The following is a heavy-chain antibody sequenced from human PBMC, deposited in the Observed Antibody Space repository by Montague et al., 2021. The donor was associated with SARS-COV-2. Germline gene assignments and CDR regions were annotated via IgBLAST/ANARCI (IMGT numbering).Heavy chain of an antibody. CDR3: ARGDYWGSLDY. CDR2: ISTISSYI. D-gene: IGHD7-27*01. V-gene: IGHV3-21*01. Sequence: SLRLSCAASGFTFSSYSMNWVRQAPGKGLEWVSSISTISSYIYYADSVKGRFTISRDNAKNSLYLQMNSLRAEDTAVYYCARGDYWGSLDYWGQGTLATVSS. CDR1: GFTFSSYS. J-gene: IGHJ4*02.